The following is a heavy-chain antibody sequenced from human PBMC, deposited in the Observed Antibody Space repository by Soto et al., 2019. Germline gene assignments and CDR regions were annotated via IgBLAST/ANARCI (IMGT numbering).Heavy chain of an antibody. J-gene: IGHJ3*02. Sequence: GGSLRLSCVASGFAFNSYAMTWVRQAPGKGLEWVSTITNSGGSTYYADSVKGRFTISRDNSKNTLYLQMNSLRAEDTAVYYCAKMLLWFGELLDAFDIWGQGTMVTVS. D-gene: IGHD3-10*01. CDR1: GFAFNSYA. V-gene: IGHV3-23*01. CDR3: AKMLLWFGELLDAFDI. CDR2: ITNSGGST.